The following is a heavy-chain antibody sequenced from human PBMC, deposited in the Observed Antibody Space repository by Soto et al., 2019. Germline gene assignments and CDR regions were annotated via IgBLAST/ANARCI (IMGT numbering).Heavy chain of an antibody. V-gene: IGHV4-59*08. Sequence: QVQLQESGPGLVKPSETLSLTCTVSGGSIRSYYWSWIRQRPGKGLEWIGSIYYSGSTNYNPSLKSRVTISVDTSKNPLALKLNSVTAADTAVYYCARQGGWFGPWGQGTLVTVSS. D-gene: IGHD1-26*01. J-gene: IGHJ5*02. CDR3: ARQGGWFGP. CDR1: GGSIRSYY. CDR2: IYYSGST.